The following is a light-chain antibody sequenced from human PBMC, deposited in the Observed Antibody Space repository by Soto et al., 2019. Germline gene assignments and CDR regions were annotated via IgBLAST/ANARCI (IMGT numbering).Light chain of an antibody. CDR1: QSVSSSY. CDR3: QQYGSSLYI. Sequence: EIVLTQSPGTLSLSPGERATLSCRASQSVSSSYLAWYQQKPGQAPRLLLYGASSMATSIPVRFSGSGSGTEFNLTISILEPEDVAVYYCQQYGSSLYIFGGGTNVEIK. V-gene: IGKV3-20*01. CDR2: GAS. J-gene: IGKJ4*01.